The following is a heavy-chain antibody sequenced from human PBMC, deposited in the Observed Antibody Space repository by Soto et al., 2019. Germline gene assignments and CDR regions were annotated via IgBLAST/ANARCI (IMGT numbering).Heavy chain of an antibody. V-gene: IGHV4-39*01. Sequence: QLQLQESGPGLVKPSETLSLTCTVSGGSISSSSYYWGWIRQPPGKGLEWIGSIYYSGSTYYNPSLKSRVTISVDTSKNQCSLKLSSVTAADTAVYYCARQGYSSSWYTGYYFDYWGQGTLVTVSS. CDR2: IYYSGST. D-gene: IGHD6-13*01. CDR1: GGSISSSSYY. J-gene: IGHJ4*02. CDR3: ARQGYSSSWYTGYYFDY.